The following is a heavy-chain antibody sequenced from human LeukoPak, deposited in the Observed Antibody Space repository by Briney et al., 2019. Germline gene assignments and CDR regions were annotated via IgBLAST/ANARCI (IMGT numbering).Heavy chain of an antibody. Sequence: EASVKVSCKASGYTFTDYYMHWVRQAPGQGLEWMGWIHPKNGGTNYAQTLQGRVTMTRDTSLTTAYMELNDLTSDDTALYYCARVDRGQPLLNFDYWGQGTLVTVSS. V-gene: IGHV1-2*02. CDR2: IHPKNGGT. J-gene: IGHJ4*02. D-gene: IGHD1-14*01. CDR1: GYTFTDYY. CDR3: ARVDRGQPLLNFDY.